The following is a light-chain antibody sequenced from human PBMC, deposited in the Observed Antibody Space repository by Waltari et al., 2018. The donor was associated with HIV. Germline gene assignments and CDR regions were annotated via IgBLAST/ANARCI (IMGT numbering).Light chain of an antibody. Sequence: QSVLTQPPSVSGAPGQRVTLSCTGSDSNVGTHDVHWYQQPPGASLQLPIYNNNKRPSGVPDRFSASKSGTSASLAITGLQAEDETDYYCQSYDSSLSASVFGGGTKLTVL. J-gene: IGLJ2*01. CDR3: QSYDSSLSASV. V-gene: IGLV1-40*01. CDR1: DSNVGTHD. CDR2: NNN.